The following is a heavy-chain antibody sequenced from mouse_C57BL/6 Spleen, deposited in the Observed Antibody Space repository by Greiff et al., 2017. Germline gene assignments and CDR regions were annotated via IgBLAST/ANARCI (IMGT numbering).Heavy chain of an antibody. CDR3: ARALTVAHYFDY. V-gene: IGHV1-55*01. J-gene: IGHJ2*01. CDR1: GYTFTSYW. Sequence: VQLQQPGAELVKPGASVKMSCKASGYTFTSYWITWVKQRPGQGLEWIGDIYPGSGSTNYNEKFKSKATLTVDTSSSTAYMQLSSLTSEDSAVYCCARALTVAHYFDYWGQGTTLTVSS. D-gene: IGHD1-1*01. CDR2: IYPGSGST.